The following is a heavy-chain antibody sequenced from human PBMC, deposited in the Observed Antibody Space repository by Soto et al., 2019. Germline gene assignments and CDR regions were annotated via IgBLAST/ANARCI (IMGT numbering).Heavy chain of an antibody. V-gene: IGHV3-64*01. Sequence: EAQLVESGGGLVQPGGSLRLSCAASGFTFSNYEMHWVRQAPGKGLAYVSGISNNGAHTDYAKSVKGRFTISRENSENTLYLQMGSLRAEDMALYYCARRGYGSRWPNVYMDVWGKGTTVTASS. D-gene: IGHD6-13*01. CDR1: GFTFSNYE. CDR3: ARRGYGSRWPNVYMDV. J-gene: IGHJ6*03. CDR2: ISNNGAHT.